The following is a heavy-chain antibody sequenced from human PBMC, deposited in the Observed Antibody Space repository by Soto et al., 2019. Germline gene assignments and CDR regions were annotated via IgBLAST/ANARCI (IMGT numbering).Heavy chain of an antibody. J-gene: IGHJ6*03. V-gene: IGHV1-24*01. CDR2: FDPEDGET. CDR3: ATKKFLCPNGVCYDYYYYYMDV. CDR1: GYTLTELS. Sequence: ASVKVSCKVSGYTLTELSMHWVRQAPGKGLEWMGGFDPEDGETIYAQKFQGRVTMTEDTSTVTAYMELSSLRSEDTAVYYCATKKFLCPNGVCYDYYYYYMDVWGKGTTVTVSS. D-gene: IGHD2-8*01.